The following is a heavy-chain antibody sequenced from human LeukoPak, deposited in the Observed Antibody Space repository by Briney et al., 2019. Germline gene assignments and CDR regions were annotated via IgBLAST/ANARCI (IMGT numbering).Heavy chain of an antibody. J-gene: IGHJ4*02. V-gene: IGHV4-34*01. D-gene: IGHD2-2*01. CDR3: AGSYPSSTSCYDY. CDR1: GGSFSGYY. CDR2: INDSGST. Sequence: SETLSLTCAVYGGSFSGYYWSWIRQPPGKGLEWIGEINDSGSTNYNPSLKSRVTISVGTSKNQFSLKLSSVTAADTAVYYCAGSYPSSTSCYDYWGQGTLVTVSS.